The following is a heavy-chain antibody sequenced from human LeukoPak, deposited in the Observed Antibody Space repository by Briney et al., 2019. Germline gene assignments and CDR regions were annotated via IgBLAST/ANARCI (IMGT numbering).Heavy chain of an antibody. CDR1: RFTFSSYA. D-gene: IGHD2-2*01. CDR3: AKETRYCSSTSCPTARSFDY. CDR2: LSGSGGST. Sequence: GVTLRLYCAASRFTFSSYAMRWVPQAPGRGLVWVYNLSGSGGSTYYADRVKGRFTISRDNSKNTLYLQMNSLRAEDTAVYYCAKETRYCSSTSCPTARSFDYWGQGTLVTVSS. J-gene: IGHJ4*02. V-gene: IGHV3-23*01.